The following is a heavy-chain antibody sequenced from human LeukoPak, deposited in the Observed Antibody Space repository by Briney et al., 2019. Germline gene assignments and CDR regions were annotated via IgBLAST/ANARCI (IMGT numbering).Heavy chain of an antibody. CDR1: GGSISSYY. CDR3: ARFSTIFGGRAIDY. J-gene: IGHJ4*02. Sequence: PSETLSLTCTVSGGSISSYYWSWIRQPPGKGLEWIGYIYYSGSTNYNPSLKSRVTISVDTSKNQFSLKLSSVTAADTAVYYCARFSTIFGGRAIDYWGQGTLVTVSS. V-gene: IGHV4-59*01. CDR2: IYYSGST. D-gene: IGHD3-3*01.